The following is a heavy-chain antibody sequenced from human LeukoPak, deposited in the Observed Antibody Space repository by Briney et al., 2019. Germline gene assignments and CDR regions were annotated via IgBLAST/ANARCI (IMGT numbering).Heavy chain of an antibody. J-gene: IGHJ6*03. CDR3: ARLIYASSGYYYGYYYYMDV. Sequence: SVKVSCKASGGTFCSYAISWVRQAPGQGLEWVGGIIPIFGTANCAQKFQGRVTITADESTSTAYMELSSLRSEDTAVYYCARLIYASSGYYYGYYYYMDVWGKGTTVTVSS. D-gene: IGHD3-22*01. V-gene: IGHV1-69*01. CDR1: GGTFCSYA. CDR2: IIPIFGTA.